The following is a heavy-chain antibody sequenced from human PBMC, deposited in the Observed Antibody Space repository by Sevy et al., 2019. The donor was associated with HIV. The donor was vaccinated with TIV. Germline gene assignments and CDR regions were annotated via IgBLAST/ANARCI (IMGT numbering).Heavy chain of an antibody. CDR1: GFTFSSYA. CDR3: ARGGYYYDNVAYYAFDS. Sequence: GGSLRLSCAAAGFTFSSYAMHWVRQAPGKGLEWVAIIWSDGAYQYHGDSVKGRFTISRDNSKNTLYLQMNSLRVEDTAVYYCARGGYYYDNVAYYAFDSWGQGTLVTVSS. CDR2: IWSDGAYQ. J-gene: IGHJ4*02. D-gene: IGHD3-16*01. V-gene: IGHV3-33*01.